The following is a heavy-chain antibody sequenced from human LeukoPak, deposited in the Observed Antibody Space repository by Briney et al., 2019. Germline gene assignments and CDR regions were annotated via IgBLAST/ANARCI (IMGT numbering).Heavy chain of an antibody. J-gene: IGHJ4*02. CDR1: GYTFTSYG. D-gene: IGHD1-26*01. V-gene: IGHV1-18*01. Sequence: GASVRVSCKASGYTFTSYGISWVRQAPGQGLEWMGWISAYNGNTNYAQKLQGRVTMTTDTSTSTAYMELSSLRSEDTAVYYCTRAPAWSGSFYCFDYWGQGSLVTVSS. CDR2: ISAYNGNT. CDR3: TRAPAWSGSFYCFDY.